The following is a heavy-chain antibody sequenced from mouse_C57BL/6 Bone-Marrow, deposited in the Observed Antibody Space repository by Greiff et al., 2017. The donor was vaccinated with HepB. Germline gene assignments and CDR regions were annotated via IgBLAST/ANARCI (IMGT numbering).Heavy chain of an antibody. J-gene: IGHJ2*01. D-gene: IGHD3-2*02. CDR1: GFSLTSYA. CDR2: IWTGGGT. CDR3: ARNRDSSGYVYFDY. Sequence: VQLVESGPGLVAPSQSLSITCTVSGFSLTSYAISWVRQPPGKGLEWLGVIWTGGGTNYNSALKSRLSISKDNSKSQVFLKMNSLQTDDTARYYCARNRDSSGYVYFDYWGQGTTLTVSS. V-gene: IGHV2-9-1*01.